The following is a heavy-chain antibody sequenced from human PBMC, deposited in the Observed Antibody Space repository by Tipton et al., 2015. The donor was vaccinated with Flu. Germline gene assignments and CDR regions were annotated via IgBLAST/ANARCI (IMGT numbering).Heavy chain of an antibody. J-gene: IGHJ4*02. Sequence: QLVQSGAEVKRPGASVKVSCKASGYTFTGYYMHWVRQAPGQGLEWMGWINPNSGGTNYAQKFQGRVTMTRDTSISTAYMELSRLRSDDTAVYYCARDASYYYGSGSYYWGQGTLVTVSS. CDR3: ARDASYYYGSGSYY. CDR1: GYTFTGYY. D-gene: IGHD3-10*01. CDR2: INPNSGGT. V-gene: IGHV1-2*02.